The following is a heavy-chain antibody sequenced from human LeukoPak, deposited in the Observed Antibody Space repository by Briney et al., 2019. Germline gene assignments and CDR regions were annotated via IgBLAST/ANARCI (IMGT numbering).Heavy chain of an antibody. CDR2: ISSNSNI. J-gene: IGHJ4*02. V-gene: IGHV3-69-1*01. CDR3: AREEGSSSGYYFDY. Sequence: GGSLRLSCAASGFTFSNYWMHWVRQAPGKGLEWVSSISSNSNIYYADSVKGRFTISRDNAKNSLYLQMNSLRAEDTAVYYCAREEGSSSGYYFDYWGQGALVTVSS. CDR1: GFTFSNYW. D-gene: IGHD6-6*01.